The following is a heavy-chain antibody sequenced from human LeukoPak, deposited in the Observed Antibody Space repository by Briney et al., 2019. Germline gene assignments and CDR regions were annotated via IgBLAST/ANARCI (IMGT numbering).Heavy chain of an antibody. CDR1: GFTFSSYS. Sequence: PGGSLRLSCAASGFTFSSYSMNWVRQAPGKGLEWVSSISSSSSYIYYADSVKGRFTISRDNAKNSLYLQMNSLRAEDTAMYYCARRHIAVAGPFDYWGQGTLVTVSS. D-gene: IGHD6-19*01. CDR2: ISSSSSYI. CDR3: ARRHIAVAGPFDY. J-gene: IGHJ4*02. V-gene: IGHV3-21*01.